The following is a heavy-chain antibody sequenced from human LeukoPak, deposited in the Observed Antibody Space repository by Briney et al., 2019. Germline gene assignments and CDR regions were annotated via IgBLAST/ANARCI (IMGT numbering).Heavy chain of an antibody. V-gene: IGHV4-38-2*02. Sequence: SETLSLTCTVSGYAISSGYYWGWIRQPPGKGLEWIGTIYHSGNTYYNPSLKSRVTISVDTSKNQFSLKLSSVTAADTAVYFCARRWVSYGFFDYWGQGTLVTVSS. CDR1: GYAISSGYY. J-gene: IGHJ4*02. D-gene: IGHD5-18*01. CDR2: IYHSGNT. CDR3: ARRWVSYGFFDY.